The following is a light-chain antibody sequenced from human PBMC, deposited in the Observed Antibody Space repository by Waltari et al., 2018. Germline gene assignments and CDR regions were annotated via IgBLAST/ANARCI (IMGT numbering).Light chain of an antibody. CDR2: EDS. Sequence: SYELTPPPSVSVSPGQTARITCPRDDLPKKYAYWYQQKSGQAPVLVIYEDSKRPSGIPERFSGSSSGTMATLTISGAQVEDEADYYCYSTDSSGNHRVFGGGTKLTVL. V-gene: IGLV3-10*01. CDR1: DLPKKY. CDR3: YSTDSSGNHRV. J-gene: IGLJ3*02.